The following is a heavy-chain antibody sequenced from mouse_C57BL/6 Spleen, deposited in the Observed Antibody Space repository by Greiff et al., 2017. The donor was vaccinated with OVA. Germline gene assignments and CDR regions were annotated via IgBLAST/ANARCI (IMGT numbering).Heavy chain of an antibody. D-gene: IGHD1-1*01. J-gene: IGHJ3*01. CDR1: GFSLTSYG. Sequence: VQVVESGPGLVQPSQSLSITCTVSGFSLTSYGVHWVRQSPGKGLEWLGVIWSGGSTDYNAAFISRLSISKDNSKSQVFFKMSSLHADDTAIYYCASGGGSSSWFAYWGQGTLVTVSA. CDR2: IWSGGST. CDR3: ASGGGSSSWFAY. V-gene: IGHV2-2*01.